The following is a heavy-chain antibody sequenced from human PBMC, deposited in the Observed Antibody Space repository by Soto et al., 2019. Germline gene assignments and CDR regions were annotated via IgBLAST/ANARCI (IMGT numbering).Heavy chain of an antibody. CDR1: EYSFVGYW. D-gene: IGHD1-7*01. Sequence: VPLRISWKGSEYSFVGYWITWVRQKPGKGLEWMGRIDPSDSQTYYSPSFRGHVTISATKSITTVLLQWSSLRASDTSMFYCARTIRGITHLYPFDFGGQEPRVPV. CDR2: IDPSDSQT. V-gene: IGHV5-10-1*01. CDR3: ARTIRGITHLYPFDF. J-gene: IGHJ4*02.